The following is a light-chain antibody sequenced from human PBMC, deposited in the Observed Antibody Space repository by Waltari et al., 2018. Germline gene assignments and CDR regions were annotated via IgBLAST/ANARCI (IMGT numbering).Light chain of an antibody. V-gene: IGKV3-11*01. J-gene: IGKJ2*01. CDR1: QSVSIY. CDR2: DAS. CDR3: QQRSNWYT. Sequence: EIVLTQSPATLSLSPGERATLSCRASQSVSIYLAWYQHKPGQSPRLLIYDASNRATGIPARFSGSGSGIDFTLTISSLEPEDFAVYYCQQRSNWYTFGQGTKLEIK.